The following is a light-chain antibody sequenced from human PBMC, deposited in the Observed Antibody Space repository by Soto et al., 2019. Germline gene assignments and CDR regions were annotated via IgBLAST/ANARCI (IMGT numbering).Light chain of an antibody. CDR3: QQYGTSPLT. V-gene: IGKV3-20*01. J-gene: IGKJ4*01. Sequence: EIVLTQSPVTLSLSPGESATLSCRASQSITNNYLAWYQQKPGQAPRLLIYGASSRATGIPDRFSGSGSGTDFTLTISRLEPEDFVVYSCQQYGTSPLTFGGGAKVEI. CDR1: QSITNNY. CDR2: GAS.